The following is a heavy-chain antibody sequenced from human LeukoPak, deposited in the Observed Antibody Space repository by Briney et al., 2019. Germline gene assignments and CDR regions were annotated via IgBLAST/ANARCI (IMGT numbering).Heavy chain of an antibody. CDR2: IRSIGDR. D-gene: IGHD6-19*01. Sequence: PGGSLRLSCEASGFTFGVYDMHWVRQATGKGLEWVSAIRSIGDRFYSGSVKGRFTISRENTKNTFYLEMNSLRVGHTAVYYCARLYSSGRYANAFDTWGQGTVVTVSS. CDR1: GFTFGVYD. J-gene: IGHJ3*02. CDR3: ARLYSSGRYANAFDT. V-gene: IGHV3-13*01.